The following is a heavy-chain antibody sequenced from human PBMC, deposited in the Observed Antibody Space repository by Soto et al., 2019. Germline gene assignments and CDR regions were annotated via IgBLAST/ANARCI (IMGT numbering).Heavy chain of an antibody. CDR2: INPNSGGT. J-gene: IGHJ5*02. V-gene: IGHV1-2*02. CDR3: ARDGGYCSSTSCPGWFDP. Sequence: QVQLVQSGAEVKKPGASVKVSCKASGYTFTGYYMHWVRQAPGQGLEWMGWINPNSGGTNYAQKFQGGVPMTRDTSISTAYMELSRLRSDDTAVYYCARDGGYCSSTSCPGWFDPWGQGTLVTVSS. CDR1: GYTFTGYY. D-gene: IGHD2-2*01.